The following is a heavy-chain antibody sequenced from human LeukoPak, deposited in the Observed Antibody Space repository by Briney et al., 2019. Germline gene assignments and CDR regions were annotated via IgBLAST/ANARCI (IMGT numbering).Heavy chain of an antibody. D-gene: IGHD5-18*01. Sequence: GGSLRLSCAASGFTVSSNYMSWVRQAPGKGLEWVSVIYSGGSTYYADSAKGRFTISRDNSKNTLYLQMNSLRAEDTAVYYCARDGYSYGQGEIDYWGQGTLVTVSS. CDR2: IYSGGST. CDR1: GFTVSSNY. J-gene: IGHJ4*02. CDR3: ARDGYSYGQGEIDY. V-gene: IGHV3-66*01.